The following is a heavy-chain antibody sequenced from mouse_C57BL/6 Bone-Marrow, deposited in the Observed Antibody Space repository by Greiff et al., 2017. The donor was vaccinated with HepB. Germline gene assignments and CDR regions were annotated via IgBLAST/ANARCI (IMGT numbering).Heavy chain of an antibody. J-gene: IGHJ2*01. CDR3: ARWGNAGFDY. Sequence: VQLQQPGAELVRTGSSVKLSCKASGYTFTSYWMHWVKQRPIQGLEWIGNIDPSDSETHYNQKFKDKATLTVDKSSSTAYMQLSSLTSEDSAVYYCARWGNAGFDYWGQGTTLTVSS. V-gene: IGHV1-52*01. CDR2: IDPSDSET. CDR1: GYTFTSYW.